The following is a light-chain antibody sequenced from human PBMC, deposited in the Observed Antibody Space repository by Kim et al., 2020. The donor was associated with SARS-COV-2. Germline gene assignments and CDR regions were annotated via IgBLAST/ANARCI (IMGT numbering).Light chain of an antibody. J-gene: IGKJ4*01. CDR3: QQYDSSPLT. CDR2: KAS. Sequence: DIQMTQSPSTLSASVGDKVTITCRAGQSISSWLAWYQQKPGKAPNLLIYKASSLEAGVPSRFSGTGSGTEFTLTISSLQPDDFATYYYQQYDSSPLTFGGGTKVEIK. V-gene: IGKV1-5*03. CDR1: QSISSW.